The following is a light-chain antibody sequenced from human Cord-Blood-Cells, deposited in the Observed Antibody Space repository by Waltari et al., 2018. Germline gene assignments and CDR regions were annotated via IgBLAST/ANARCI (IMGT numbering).Light chain of an antibody. CDR2: GAS. Sequence: EIELTQSPGTLSLSPGERATLSCRASQSVSSSYLAWYQQKPGQAPRLLIYGASSRATGIPDRVSGSESGTDFTLTISRLEPEDFAVYYCQQYGSSRTFGQGTKVEIK. J-gene: IGKJ1*01. V-gene: IGKV3-20*01. CDR1: QSVSSSY. CDR3: QQYGSSRT.